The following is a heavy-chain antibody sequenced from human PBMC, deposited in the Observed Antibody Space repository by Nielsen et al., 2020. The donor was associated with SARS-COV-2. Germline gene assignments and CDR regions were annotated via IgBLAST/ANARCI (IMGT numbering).Heavy chain of an antibody. D-gene: IGHD6-25*01. V-gene: IGHV3-33*01. CDR3: TRAPYSSDDFDF. J-gene: IGHJ4*02. Sequence: GGSLRLSCTVSGFAFGSNGMDWVRMGPGKGMEWLGVIWYNGSEIDYADPVNGRFTISRDTSKNTLYLQMNSLRVEDTAVYYCTRAPYSSDDFDFWGQGTLVTVSS. CDR2: IWYNGSEI. CDR1: GFAFGSNG.